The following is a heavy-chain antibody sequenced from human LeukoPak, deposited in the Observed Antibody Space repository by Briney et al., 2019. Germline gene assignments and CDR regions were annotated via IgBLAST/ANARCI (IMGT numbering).Heavy chain of an antibody. CDR2: INAGNGNT. CDR1: GYTFTGFF. V-gene: IGHV1-3*03. D-gene: IGHD3-22*01. Sequence: ASVTVSCKASGYTFTGFFMHWVRQAPGQGLEWMGWINAGNGNTKYSQEFQGRVTITRDTSASTAYMELSSLRSEDMAVYYCARDYDSSGYDYWGQGTLVTVCS. J-gene: IGHJ4*02. CDR3: ARDYDSSGYDY.